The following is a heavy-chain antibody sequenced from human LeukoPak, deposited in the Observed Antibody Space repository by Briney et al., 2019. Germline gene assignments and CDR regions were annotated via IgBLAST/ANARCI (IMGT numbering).Heavy chain of an antibody. CDR1: GYTFTSYG. CDR3: ARAPRIAAAGIDDY. V-gene: IGHV1-2*02. J-gene: IGHJ4*02. CDR2: INPNSGGT. D-gene: IGHD6-13*01. Sequence: ASVKVSCKASGYTFTSYGISWVRQAPGQGLEWMGWINPNSGGTNYAQKFQGRVTMTRDTSISTAYMELSRLRSDDTAVYYCARAPRIAAAGIDDYWGQGTLVTVSS.